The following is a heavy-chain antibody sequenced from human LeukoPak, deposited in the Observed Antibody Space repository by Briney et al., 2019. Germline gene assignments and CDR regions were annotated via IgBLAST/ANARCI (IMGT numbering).Heavy chain of an antibody. CDR3: AKDMEETAAGMDY. CDR2: ISWNSGSI. CDR1: GFTFDDYA. Sequence: GRSLRLSCAASGFTFDDYAMHWVRQAPGKGLEWVSGISWNSGSIGYADSVKGRFTISRDNAKNSLYLQMNSLRAEDTALYYCAKDMEETAAGMDYWGQGTLVTVSS. J-gene: IGHJ4*02. D-gene: IGHD6-13*01. V-gene: IGHV3-9*01.